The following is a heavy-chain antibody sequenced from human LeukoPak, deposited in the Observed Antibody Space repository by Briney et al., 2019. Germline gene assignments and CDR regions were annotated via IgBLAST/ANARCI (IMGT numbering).Heavy chain of an antibody. D-gene: IGHD3-22*01. J-gene: IGHJ4*02. CDR3: ARISGYDSSGNPLYYFDQ. CDR1: GGSISSAGYF. CDR2: LYYSGST. Sequence: PSETLSLTCTVSGGSISSAGYFWSWVRQHPGKSLEWIGYLYYSGSTYYNPSLKSRVTISIDTSKNQFSLKLRSVTAADTAVYYCARISGYDSSGNPLYYFDQWGQGTLVTVSS. V-gene: IGHV4-31*03.